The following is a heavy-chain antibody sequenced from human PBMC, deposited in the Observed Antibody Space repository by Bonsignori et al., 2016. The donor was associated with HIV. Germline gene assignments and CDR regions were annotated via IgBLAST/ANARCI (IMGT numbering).Heavy chain of an antibody. D-gene: IGHD6-13*01. Sequence: RQAPGKGLEWIGEINHSGSTTYNPSLKSRVTISVDTSKNQFSLKVSSVTAADTAVYYCARTHIAAAGLDYWGQGTLVTVSS. J-gene: IGHJ4*02. CDR3: ARTHIAAAGLDY. CDR2: INHSGST. V-gene: IGHV4-34*01.